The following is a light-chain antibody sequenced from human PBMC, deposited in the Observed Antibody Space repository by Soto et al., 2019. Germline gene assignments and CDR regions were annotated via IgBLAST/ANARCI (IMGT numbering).Light chain of an antibody. CDR1: QSVTSY. V-gene: IGKV3-20*01. CDR2: DAS. Sequence: EIVLTQYPATLSLSPGERATLSCRASQSVTSYLAWYQQKPGQARRLLIYDASNRATGIPDRFSGSGSGTDFTLTISRLEPEDFAVYYCQQYGSSGTFGQGSKVDIK. CDR3: QQYGSSGT. J-gene: IGKJ1*01.